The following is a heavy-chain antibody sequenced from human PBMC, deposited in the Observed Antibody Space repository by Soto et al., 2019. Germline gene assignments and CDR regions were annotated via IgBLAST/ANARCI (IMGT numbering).Heavy chain of an antibody. CDR3: ARGSSTYGMDV. CDR1: GFTFSSYG. CDR2: IWYDGSNK. D-gene: IGHD6-13*01. Sequence: QVQLVESGGGVVQPGRSLRLSCAASGFTFSSYGMHWVRQAPGKGLEWVAGIWYDGSNKYYADSVKGRFTISRDNSKNTLYLQMNSLRAEDTAVYYCARGSSTYGMDVWGQGTTVTVSS. V-gene: IGHV3-33*01. J-gene: IGHJ6*02.